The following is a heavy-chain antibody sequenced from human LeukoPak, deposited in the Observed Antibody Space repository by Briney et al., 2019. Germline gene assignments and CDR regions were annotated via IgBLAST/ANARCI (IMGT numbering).Heavy chain of an antibody. Sequence: GGSLRLSCAASGFTFSNFIMNWVRQAPGKGLEWVSSINSRSSYIYYAESVKGRFTISRDNAKNSVFLQMNSLRAEDTAVYYCARGMAENWNYAGFDYWGQGTLVTVSS. CDR1: GFTFSNFI. V-gene: IGHV3-21*01. CDR2: INSRSSYI. D-gene: IGHD1-7*01. J-gene: IGHJ4*02. CDR3: ARGMAENWNYAGFDY.